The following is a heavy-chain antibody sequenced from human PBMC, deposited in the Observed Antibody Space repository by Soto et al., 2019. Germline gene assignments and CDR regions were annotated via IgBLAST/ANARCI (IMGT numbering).Heavy chain of an antibody. D-gene: IGHD2-8*01. CDR3: AILIGNSWLDS. J-gene: IGHJ5*01. V-gene: IGHV6-1*01. CDR1: GDRVYTNRTT. CDR2: TYYRSKWYN. Sequence: SQSLSLSDAISGDRVYTNRTTRVWIRQSQTRGLEWLGRTYYRSKWYNDYAVSVKGRITINPDTSNNQLSLQLNSVTPDDTAVYYCAILIGNSWLDSWGQGTLVTVSS.